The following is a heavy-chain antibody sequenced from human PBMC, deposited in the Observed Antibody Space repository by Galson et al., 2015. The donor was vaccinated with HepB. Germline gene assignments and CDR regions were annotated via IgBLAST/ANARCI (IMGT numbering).Heavy chain of an antibody. V-gene: IGHV4-31*03. D-gene: IGHD3-10*01. CDR2: THYTGST. J-gene: IGHJ4*02. Sequence: TLSLTCTVSGGSLGIGGYYWSWIRQHPGKGLEWIGYTHYTGSTYSNPSLRGRLTISEGMSKNQFSLKLSSVTAADTAIYYCARGSEDNYGSFEYWGQGTLVTVSS. CDR1: GGSLGIGGYY. CDR3: ARGSEDNYGSFEY.